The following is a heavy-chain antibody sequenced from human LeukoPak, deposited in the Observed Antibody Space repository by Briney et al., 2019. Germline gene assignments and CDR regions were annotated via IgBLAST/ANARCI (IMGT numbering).Heavy chain of an antibody. CDR3: ARVNYYYYYMDV. J-gene: IGHJ6*03. V-gene: IGHV1-69*05. CDR2: IIPIFGTA. CDR1: GGTFSSYA. Sequence: SVKVSCKASGGTFSSYAISWVRQAPGQGLEWMGGIIPIFGTANYAQKFHGRVTITTDESTSTAYMELSSLRSEDTAVYYCARVNYYYYYMDVWGKGTTVTVSS.